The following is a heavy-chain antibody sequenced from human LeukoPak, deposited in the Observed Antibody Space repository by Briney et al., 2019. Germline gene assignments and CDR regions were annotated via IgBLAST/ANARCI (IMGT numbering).Heavy chain of an antibody. CDR3: AKPTKGEYYDSSGYYVGVACYGMDV. CDR1: GFTFSSYA. D-gene: IGHD3-22*01. V-gene: IGHV3-23*01. J-gene: IGHJ6*02. CDR2: ISGSGGST. Sequence: GGSLRLSCAASGFTFSSYAMSWVRQAPGKGLEWGSAISGSGGSTYYADSVKGRFTISRDNSKNTLYLQMNSLRAEDTAVYYCAKPTKGEYYDSSGYYVGVACYGMDVWGQGTTVTVSS.